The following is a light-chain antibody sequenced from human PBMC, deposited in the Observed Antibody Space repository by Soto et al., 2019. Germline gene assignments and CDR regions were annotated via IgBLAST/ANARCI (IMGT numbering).Light chain of an antibody. V-gene: IGKV3-15*01. J-gene: IGKJ2*01. CDR3: QQYHNWPPYT. CDR1: QSVSTN. CDR2: GAS. Sequence: EIVMTQSPATLSVSPGERATLSCRASQSVSTNLAWYQQKPGQAPRLLMYGASTRATGIPARFSGSGSVTEFTLTISSLQSEDFAVYYCQQYHNWPPYTFGQGTKLESK.